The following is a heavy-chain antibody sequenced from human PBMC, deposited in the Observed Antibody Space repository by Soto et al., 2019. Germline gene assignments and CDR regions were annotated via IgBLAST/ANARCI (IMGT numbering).Heavy chain of an antibody. Sequence: GGSLRLSCAASGFTFSSYAMSWVRQAPGKGLEWVSAISGSVSSTYYADSVKGRFTISRDNSRNTLYLQMNSLRAEDTAVYYCAKSPGSGWAYYYYGMDVWGQGTTVTVSS. CDR2: ISGSVSST. V-gene: IGHV3-23*01. D-gene: IGHD6-19*01. J-gene: IGHJ6*02. CDR3: AKSPGSGWAYYYYGMDV. CDR1: GFTFSSYA.